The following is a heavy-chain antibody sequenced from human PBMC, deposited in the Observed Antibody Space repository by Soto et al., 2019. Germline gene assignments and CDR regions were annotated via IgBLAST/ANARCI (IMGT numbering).Heavy chain of an antibody. Sequence: GGSLILSCASAGFTVSSNYMSLVRQAPGKGLEWVSVIYSGGSTYYADSVKGRFTISRDNSKNTLYLQMNSLRAEDTAVYYCERRYRPYYDFWSIDYWGQGTLVTVSS. CDR1: GFTVSSNY. CDR3: ERRYRPYYDFWSIDY. D-gene: IGHD3-3*01. V-gene: IGHV3-66*04. J-gene: IGHJ4*02. CDR2: IYSGGST.